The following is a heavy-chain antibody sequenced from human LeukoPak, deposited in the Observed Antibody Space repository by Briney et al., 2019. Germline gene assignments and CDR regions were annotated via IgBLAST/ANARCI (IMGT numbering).Heavy chain of an antibody. J-gene: IGHJ4*02. Sequence: QTLSLTCAISGDSVSRHDLTWDWVRQSPSRGLEWLGRTFYRSKWYNDYAVSVKSRITVGPDTSKNQFSLHLNSVTPEDTAVYYCVRSYDWVFDYWGQGTRVTVSS. CDR1: GDSVSRHDLT. CDR2: TFYRSKWYN. V-gene: IGHV6-1*01. CDR3: VRSYDWVFDY. D-gene: IGHD1-1*01.